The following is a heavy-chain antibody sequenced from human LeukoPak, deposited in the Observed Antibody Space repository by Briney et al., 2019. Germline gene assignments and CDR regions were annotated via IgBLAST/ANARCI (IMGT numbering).Heavy chain of an antibody. Sequence: PSETLSLTCTVSGGSISSSSYYWGCFRQPPGKGLEWIGSIYYSGGTYFHPSLKSRVTTSVDTSKNQFSLRLTSVTAADTAVYYCARGDNTIGWFDYWGQGTLVTVSS. D-gene: IGHD3-16*01. CDR3: ARGDNTIGWFDY. CDR1: GGSISSSSYY. V-gene: IGHV4-39*07. J-gene: IGHJ4*02. CDR2: IYYSGGT.